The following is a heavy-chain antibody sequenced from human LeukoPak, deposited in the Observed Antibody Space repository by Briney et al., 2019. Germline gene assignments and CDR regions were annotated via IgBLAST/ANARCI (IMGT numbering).Heavy chain of an antibody. CDR2: ISHSGST. CDR3: ARDETYGSGSYDY. V-gene: IGHV4-34*01. Sequence: SETLSLTCAVYGGSFSGYYWSWIRQPPGKGLEWIGEISHSGSTNYNPSLKSRVNISVDTSKNQFSLKLSSVTAADTAVYYCARDETYGSGSYDYWGQGTLVTVSS. CDR1: GGSFSGYY. D-gene: IGHD3-10*01. J-gene: IGHJ4*02.